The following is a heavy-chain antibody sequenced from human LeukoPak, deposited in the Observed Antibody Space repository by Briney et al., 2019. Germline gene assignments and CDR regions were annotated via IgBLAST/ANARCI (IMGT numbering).Heavy chain of an antibody. CDR2: INHSGST. V-gene: IGHV4-34*01. D-gene: IGHD5-18*01. CDR3: ARGRLWFNFFGY. CDR1: GGSFSGYY. J-gene: IGHJ4*02. Sequence: SETLSLTCAVYGGSFSGYYWSWIRQPPGKGLEWIGEINHSGSTNYNPSLKSRVTISVGTSKNQFSLKLSSVTAADTAVYYCARGRLWFNFFGYWGQGTLVTVSS.